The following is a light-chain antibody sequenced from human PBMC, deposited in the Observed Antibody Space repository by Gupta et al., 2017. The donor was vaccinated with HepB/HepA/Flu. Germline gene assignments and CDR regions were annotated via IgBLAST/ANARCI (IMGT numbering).Light chain of an antibody. Sequence: EIVMTQSPDILSVSPGEKSTLSCRASQSVGSSLAGYQQSPGRTPRLLIYSASNRASNVPIRCSGSGSATEFSLTISSLQSEDVAMYYCQQYREWWTFGQGTKVEIK. J-gene: IGKJ1*01. CDR3: QQYREWWT. V-gene: IGKV3-15*01. CDR2: SAS. CDR1: QSVGSS.